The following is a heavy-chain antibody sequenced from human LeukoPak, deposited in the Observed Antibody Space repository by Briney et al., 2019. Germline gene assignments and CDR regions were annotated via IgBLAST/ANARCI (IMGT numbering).Heavy chain of an antibody. Sequence: ASVKVSCKASGYTFNTDYFHWVRQAPGQGLEWMVIIKSRGGSTTYAQKFQGRVTMTTDTSTSTVYMDLSSLTYEDTAVYYCARDRESSGFFSYYYGMDVWGQGTTVTVSS. CDR1: GYTFNTDY. CDR3: ARDRESSGFFSYYYGMDV. CDR2: IKSRGGST. V-gene: IGHV1-46*02. D-gene: IGHD6-19*01. J-gene: IGHJ6*02.